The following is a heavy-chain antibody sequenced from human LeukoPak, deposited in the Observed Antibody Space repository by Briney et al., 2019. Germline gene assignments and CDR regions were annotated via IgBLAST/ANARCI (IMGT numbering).Heavy chain of an antibody. J-gene: IGHJ3*02. D-gene: IGHD5-12*01. CDR2: IYSGGST. CDR3: ARDSQWLDAFDI. CDR1: EFTVSSNY. V-gene: IGHV3-66*01. Sequence: PGGSLRLSCAASEFTVSSNYMSWVRQAPGKGLEWVSVIYSGGSTYYADSVKGRFTISRDNAKNSLYLQMNSLRAEDTAVYYCARDSQWLDAFDIWGQGTMVTVSS.